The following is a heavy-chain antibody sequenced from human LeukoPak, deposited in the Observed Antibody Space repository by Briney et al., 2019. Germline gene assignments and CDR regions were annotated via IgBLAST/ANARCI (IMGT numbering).Heavy chain of an antibody. V-gene: IGHV4-59*01. CDR3: ARGFDSKSTYFDY. Sequence: SETLSLTCTVSGGSISNYYWNWLRQPPGKGLEWIGYIYYSGSTNYNPSLSGRVTMSLDTSKNQFSLRLTSVTAADTAVYYCARGFDSKSTYFDYWGQGTLVTVSP. CDR2: IYYSGST. J-gene: IGHJ4*02. CDR1: GGSISNYY. D-gene: IGHD5-12*01.